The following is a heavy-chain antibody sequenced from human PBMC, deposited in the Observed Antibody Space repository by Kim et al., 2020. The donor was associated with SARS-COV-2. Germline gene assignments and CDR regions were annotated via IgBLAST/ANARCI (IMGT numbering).Heavy chain of an antibody. CDR2: FSSGSGRLT. D-gene: IGHD5-12*01. J-gene: IGHJ4*02. CDR3: AKDYRSGYSGYDIGD. Sequence: GGSLRLSCTASGFTFINYAMSWVRQAPGKGLEWVSAFSSGSGRLTYYADSVKGRFTISRDNSKNTLYRQMNNLRAEDTAIYYCAKDYRSGYSGYDIGDWGQGTLVTVSS. CDR1: GFTFINYA. V-gene: IGHV3-23*01.